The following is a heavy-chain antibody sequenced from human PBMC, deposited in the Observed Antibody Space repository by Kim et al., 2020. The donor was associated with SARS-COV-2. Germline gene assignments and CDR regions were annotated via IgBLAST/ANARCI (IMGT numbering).Heavy chain of an antibody. Sequence: SVKVSCKAFGCTFRSYGINWVRQAPGQGLEWMGWIIPNTDKTTYAQDFQGRVTITSDRMDTTSMVQTSRLTADDTAVYYCARVPPLAPSAF. CDR1: GCTFRSYG. CDR3: ARVPPLAPSAF. V-gene: IGHV1-69*10. J-gene: IGHJ3*01. CDR2: IIPNTDKT.